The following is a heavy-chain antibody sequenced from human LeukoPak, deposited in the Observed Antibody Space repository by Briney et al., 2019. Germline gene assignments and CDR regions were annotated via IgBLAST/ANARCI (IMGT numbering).Heavy chain of an antibody. D-gene: IGHD1-26*01. CDR2: TNHGGGT. CDR1: GGSFTGYY. Sequence: PSETLSLTCTVYGGSFTGYYWSWIRQPPGQGLEWIGETNHGGGTNYNPSLKSRVTLSVDTSKNQFSLKLSSVTVADTAVYYCARQGKIYRGGYFDPWGQGSLVTVSS. CDR3: ARQGKIYRGGYFDP. V-gene: IGHV4-34*01. J-gene: IGHJ5*02.